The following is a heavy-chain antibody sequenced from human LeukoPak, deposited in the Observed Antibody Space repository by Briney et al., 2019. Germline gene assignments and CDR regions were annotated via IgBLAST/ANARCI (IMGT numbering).Heavy chain of an antibody. CDR3: AKSGSQRRTYYYMDV. J-gene: IGHJ6*03. CDR1: GFTFSSYG. D-gene: IGHD3-10*01. CDR2: ISCDGSNK. V-gene: IGHV3-30*18. Sequence: GGSLRLSCAASGFTFSSYGMHWVRQAPGKGLEWVAVISCDGSNKYYADSVKGRFTISRDNSKNTLYLQMNSLRAEDTAVYYCAKSGSQRRTYYYMDVWGKGTTVTASS.